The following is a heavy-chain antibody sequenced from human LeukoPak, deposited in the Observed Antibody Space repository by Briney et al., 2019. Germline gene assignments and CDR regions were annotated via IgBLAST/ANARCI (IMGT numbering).Heavy chain of an antibody. Sequence: GGSLRLSCAASGFSFIRYGINWVQQAPGKGLEWVSAISGSGGSTWNADSVKGRFTISRDNSKSTLFLQMNSLRAEDTAVYYCAKVGSGYYYYMDVWGKGTTVTVSS. CDR1: GFSFIRYG. CDR2: ISGSGGST. J-gene: IGHJ6*03. D-gene: IGHD3-3*01. CDR3: AKVGSGYYYYMDV. V-gene: IGHV3-23*01.